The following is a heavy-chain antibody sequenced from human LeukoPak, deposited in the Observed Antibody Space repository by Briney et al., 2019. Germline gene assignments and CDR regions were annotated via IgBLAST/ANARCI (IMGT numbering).Heavy chain of an antibody. J-gene: IGHJ3*02. CDR1: GYTFTGYY. V-gene: IGHV1-2*02. D-gene: IGHD5-24*01. Sequence: GASVKVSCKASGYTFTGYYMHWVRQAPGQGLEWMGWINPNSGGTNYAQKFQGRVTMTRDTSISTAYMELSRLRSDDTAVYYCARKGVKEMATIWYAFDIWGQGTMVSVSS. CDR3: ARKGVKEMATIWYAFDI. CDR2: INPNSGGT.